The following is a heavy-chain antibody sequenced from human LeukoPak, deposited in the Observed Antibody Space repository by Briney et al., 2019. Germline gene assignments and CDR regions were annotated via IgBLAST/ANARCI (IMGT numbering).Heavy chain of an antibody. CDR3: ARGRRPYYYGSGSPLAANWFDP. CDR2: INHSGST. J-gene: IGHJ5*02. D-gene: IGHD3-10*01. V-gene: IGHV4-34*01. CDR1: GGSFSGYY. Sequence: SETLSLTYAVYGGSFSGYYWSWIRQPPGKGLEWIGEINHSGSTNYNPSLKSRVTISVDTSKNQFSLKLSSVTAADTAVYYCARGRRPYYYGSGSPLAANWFDPWGQGTLVTVSS.